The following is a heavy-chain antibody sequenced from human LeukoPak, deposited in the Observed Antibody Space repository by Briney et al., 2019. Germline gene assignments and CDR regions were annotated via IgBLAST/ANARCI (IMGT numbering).Heavy chain of an antibody. D-gene: IGHD3-16*01. V-gene: IGHV3-23*01. J-gene: IGHJ4*02. CDR1: GFTFSSYA. CDR2: ISVSGGSK. Sequence: PGGSLRLSCAASGFTFSSYAMTWVRQAPGKGLEWVSAISVSGGSKYYADSVKGRFTISRDNSKNTLYLQINSLRADDTALYYCAKDPGYFGGWGQGTLVTVSS. CDR3: AKDPGYFGG.